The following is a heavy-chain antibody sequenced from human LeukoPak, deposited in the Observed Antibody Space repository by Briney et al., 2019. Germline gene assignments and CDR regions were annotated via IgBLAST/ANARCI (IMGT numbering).Heavy chain of an antibody. CDR2: IYYSGST. Sequence: SETLSLTCTVSGGSLSSSSYYWGWIRQPPGKGLEWIGSIYYSGSTYYNPSLKSRVTISVDTSKNQFSLKLSSVTAADTAVYYCATSSGWYNWFDPWGQGTLVTVSS. D-gene: IGHD6-19*01. J-gene: IGHJ5*02. CDR1: GGSLSSSSYY. V-gene: IGHV4-39*01. CDR3: ATSSGWYNWFDP.